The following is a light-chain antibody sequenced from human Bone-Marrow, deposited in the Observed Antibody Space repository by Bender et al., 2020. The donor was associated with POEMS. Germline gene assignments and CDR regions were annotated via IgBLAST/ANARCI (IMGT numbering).Light chain of an antibody. V-gene: IGLV2-14*03. CDR2: DVT. J-gene: IGLJ2*01. Sequence: QSALTQPASVSGSPGQSITISCTGTSSDVGGYNYVSWFQQHPGKAPKLMIYDVTNRPSGVSSRFSGSKSGNTASLTISGLQAEDEADYYCNSYSSRRSTRVVFGGGTKLTVL. CDR3: NSYSSRRSTRVV. CDR1: SSDVGGYNY.